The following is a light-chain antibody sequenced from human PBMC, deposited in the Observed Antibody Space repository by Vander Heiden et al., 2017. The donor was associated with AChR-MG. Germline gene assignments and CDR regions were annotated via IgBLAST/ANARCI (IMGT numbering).Light chain of an antibody. V-gene: IGLV1-40*01. CDR2: GNI. CDR1: SSNIGAGYD. Sequence: QSVLTQPPSVSGAPGQRVTISCTGSSSNIGAGYDVHWYQQLPGTAPKLLIDGNINRPSGVPDRVSASKSGTSASLAITGLQAEDEADYYCQSYDTSLDGVFGTGTRVTVL. CDR3: QSYDTSLDGV. J-gene: IGLJ1*01.